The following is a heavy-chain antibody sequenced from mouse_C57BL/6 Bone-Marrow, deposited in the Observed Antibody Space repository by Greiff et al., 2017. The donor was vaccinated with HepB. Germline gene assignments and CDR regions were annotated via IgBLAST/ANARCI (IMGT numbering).Heavy chain of an antibody. CDR2: ISNLAYSI. CDR3: ARLTPYWYFDV. J-gene: IGHJ1*03. CDR1: GFTFSDYG. D-gene: IGHD1-3*01. Sequence: EVKLMESGGGLVQPGGSLKLSCAASGFTFSDYGMAWVRQAPRKGPEWVAFISNLAYSIYYADTVTGRFTISRENAKNTLYLEMSSRRSEDTAMYYCARLTPYWYFDVWGTGTTVTVSS. V-gene: IGHV5-15*01.